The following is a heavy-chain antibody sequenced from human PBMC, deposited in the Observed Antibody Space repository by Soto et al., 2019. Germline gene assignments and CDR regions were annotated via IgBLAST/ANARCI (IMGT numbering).Heavy chain of an antibody. CDR1: GFTFSSYG. J-gene: IGHJ4*01. Sequence: GESLKISCVASGFTFSSYGMHWVRQAPGKGLEWVAVIWYDGSNKYYADSVKGRFTISRDNSKNTLYLQMNSLRAEDTAVYYCARDYCGGDCYYFDYWGQGTLVTVSS. V-gene: IGHV3-33*01. CDR3: ARDYCGGDCYYFDY. CDR2: IWYDGSNK. D-gene: IGHD2-21*02.